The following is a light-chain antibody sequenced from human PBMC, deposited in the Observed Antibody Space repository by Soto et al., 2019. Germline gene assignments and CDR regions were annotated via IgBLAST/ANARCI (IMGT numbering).Light chain of an antibody. Sequence: IPMHPSPSTLSASVVYRVAINCRASQTISSYLNWYQQKPGKVPELLTYAASNLKSGVPSRFSASGSGTDFTLSISSLQPEDFATYYCQQNYTSPKTFGQGTRLEIK. CDR1: QTISSY. CDR2: AAS. CDR3: QQNYTSPKT. J-gene: IGKJ5*01. V-gene: IGKV1-39*01.